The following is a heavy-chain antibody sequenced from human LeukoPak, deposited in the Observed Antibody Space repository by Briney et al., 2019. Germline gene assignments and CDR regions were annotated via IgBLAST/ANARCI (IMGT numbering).Heavy chain of an antibody. CDR2: IYYSGST. Sequence: SETLSLTCTVSGGSISSSSYYWGWIRQPPGKGLEWIGSIYYSGSTYYNPSLKSRVTISVDTSKNQFSLKLSSVTAADTAVYYCASGPYYYDYYWGQGTLVTVSS. CDR1: GGSISSSSYY. J-gene: IGHJ4*02. D-gene: IGHD3-22*01. CDR3: ASGPYYYDYY. V-gene: IGHV4-39*07.